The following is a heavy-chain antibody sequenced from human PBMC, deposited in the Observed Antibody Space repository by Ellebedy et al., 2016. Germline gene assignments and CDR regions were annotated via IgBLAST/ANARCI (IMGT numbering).Heavy chain of an antibody. CDR3: ARVGLQWYGEGTYYYHGIDV. Sequence: SETLSLTXTVSGVSVINYDYYWSWVRQSPGKGLEWIGCGFYSGTTKYNTSLSRRVSISVDTSKDQFSLKLRSVTAADTATYYCARVGLQWYGEGTYYYHGIDVWGRGTTVTVSS. CDR1: GVSVINYDYY. J-gene: IGHJ6*02. CDR2: GFYSGTT. V-gene: IGHV4-61*08. D-gene: IGHD4-17*01.